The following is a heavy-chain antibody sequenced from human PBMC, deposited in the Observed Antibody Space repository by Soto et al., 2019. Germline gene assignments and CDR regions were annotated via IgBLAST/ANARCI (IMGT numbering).Heavy chain of an antibody. J-gene: IGHJ4*02. Sequence: EVQLVDSGGGWVQPGGSLRLSCAASGLTFSSYTMNWVRQAPGKGLEWISYISSSSRTIYYADSVKGRFTISRDNAQNSLYLQMTSLRDEDTAVYYCARVPTMALDYWGQGTLVTVSS. CDR1: GLTFSSYT. CDR3: ARVPTMALDY. CDR2: ISSSSRTI. D-gene: IGHD3-10*01. V-gene: IGHV3-48*02.